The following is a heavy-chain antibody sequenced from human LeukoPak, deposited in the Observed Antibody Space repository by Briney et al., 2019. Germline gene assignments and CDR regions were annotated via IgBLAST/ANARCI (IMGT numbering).Heavy chain of an antibody. Sequence: SETLSLTCTVAGASISSYYWGWIRQPAGKGLEWVGRIYTSGSTNYNPSLKSRVTMSVDTSKIQFSLKLSSVTAADTAVYYCAREVDHNYYDSTLGAFDIWGQGTMVTVSS. D-gene: IGHD3-22*01. CDR1: GASISSYY. J-gene: IGHJ3*02. V-gene: IGHV4-4*07. CDR3: AREVDHNYYDSTLGAFDI. CDR2: IYTSGST.